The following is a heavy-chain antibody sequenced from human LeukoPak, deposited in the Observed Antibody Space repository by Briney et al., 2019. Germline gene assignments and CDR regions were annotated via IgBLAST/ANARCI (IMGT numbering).Heavy chain of an antibody. D-gene: IGHD3-10*01. V-gene: IGHV3-30*03. CDR1: GFTFSSYG. CDR3: ARDSSGNFPYY. Sequence: GGSLRLSCAASGFTFSSYGMHWVRQAPGKGLEWVEVISYDGSNKYYADSVKGRFIISRDNSKNTLYLQMNSLRAEDTAVYYCARDSSGNFPYYWGQGTLVTVSS. J-gene: IGHJ4*02. CDR2: ISYDGSNK.